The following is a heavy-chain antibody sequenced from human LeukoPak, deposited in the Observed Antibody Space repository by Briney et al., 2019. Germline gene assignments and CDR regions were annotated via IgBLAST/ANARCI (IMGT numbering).Heavy chain of an antibody. CDR3: ARAITMVRGVDY. J-gene: IGHJ4*02. CDR1: GFTFSSYN. Sequence: GGSLRLSCAASGFTFSSYNMNWVRQAPGKGLEWVSSISSSSTYTYYADSVKGRFTISRDNAKNSLYLQMNSLRAEDTAVYYCARAITMVRGVDYWGQGTLVTVSS. D-gene: IGHD3-10*01. V-gene: IGHV3-21*01. CDR2: ISSSSTYT.